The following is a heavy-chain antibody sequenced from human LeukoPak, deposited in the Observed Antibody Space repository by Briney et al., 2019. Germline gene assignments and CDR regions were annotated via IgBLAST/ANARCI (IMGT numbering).Heavy chain of an antibody. V-gene: IGHV3-7*05. CDR1: GFTFSSYA. Sequence: GGSLRLSCAASGFTFSSYAMHWVRQAPGKGLEYVANIKEDGTEKYYVDSVKGRFTISRDNAKNSLYLQMSSLRADDTAVYYCARDSGFHTFDSWGQGTLVTVSS. CDR3: ARDSGFHTFDS. D-gene: IGHD5-12*01. J-gene: IGHJ4*02. CDR2: IKEDGTEK.